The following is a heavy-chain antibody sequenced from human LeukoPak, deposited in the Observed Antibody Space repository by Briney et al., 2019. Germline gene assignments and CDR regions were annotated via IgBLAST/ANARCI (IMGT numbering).Heavy chain of an antibody. D-gene: IGHD3-22*01. J-gene: IGHJ5*02. V-gene: IGHV1-18*01. CDR2: ISAYNGNT. Sequence: ASVTVSCKASGYTFTSYGISWVRQAPGQGLEWMGWISAYNGNTNYAQKLQGRVTMTTDTSTSTAYMELRSLRSDDTAVYYCARDKTMISDPYNWFDPWGQGTLVTVSS. CDR3: ARDKTMISDPYNWFDP. CDR1: GYTFTSYG.